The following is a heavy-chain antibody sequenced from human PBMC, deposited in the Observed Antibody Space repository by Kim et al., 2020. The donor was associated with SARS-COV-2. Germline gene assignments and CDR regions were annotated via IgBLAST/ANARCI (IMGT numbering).Heavy chain of an antibody. D-gene: IGHD2-15*01. Sequence: GGSLRLSCAASGFTFSSYDMHWVRRAPGKGLEWVAVISYDGSSKYYADSVKGRFTISRDNSKSTLYLQMNSLRAEDTAVYYCAKDVKYCLGPDYLGQGT. CDR1: GFTFSSYD. V-gene: IGHV3-30*18. CDR3: AKDVKYCLGPDY. J-gene: IGHJ4*02. CDR2: ISYDGSSK.